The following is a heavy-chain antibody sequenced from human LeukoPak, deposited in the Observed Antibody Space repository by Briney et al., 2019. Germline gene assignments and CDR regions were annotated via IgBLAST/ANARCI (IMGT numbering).Heavy chain of an antibody. V-gene: IGHV1-2*02. CDR1: GFTFSGYY. J-gene: IGHJ4*02. CDR2: ISPNSGGT. CDR3: AREPSGSGGYDY. Sequence: GASVKVSCKASGFTFSGYYMHWVRQAPGQGLEWTAWISPNSGGTNYVQKFQGRVTVTRDTSISTDYMEIRGLTSDDKALYYCAREPSGSGGYDYWGQGTLVTVSS. D-gene: IGHD3-10*01.